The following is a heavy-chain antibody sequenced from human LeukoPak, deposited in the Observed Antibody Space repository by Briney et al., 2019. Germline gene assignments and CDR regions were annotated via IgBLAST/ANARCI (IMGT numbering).Heavy chain of an antibody. V-gene: IGHV4-39*01. D-gene: IGHD3-10*01. J-gene: IGHJ6*03. Sequence: SETLSLTCTVSGGSISSSSYYWGWIRQPPGKGLEWIGSNYYSGSTYYTPSLKSRVTISVDTSKNQFPLKLSSVTAADTAVYYCARVRHYYDSGTYFYYYMDVWGKGTTVTVSS. CDR1: GGSISSSSYY. CDR3: ARVRHYYDSGTYFYYYMDV. CDR2: NYYSGST.